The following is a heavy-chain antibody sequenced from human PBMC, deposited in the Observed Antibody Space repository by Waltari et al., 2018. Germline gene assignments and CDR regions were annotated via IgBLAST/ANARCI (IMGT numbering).Heavy chain of an antibody. D-gene: IGHD3-10*01. CDR3: ATGCGVRGVLCYYYFDY. V-gene: IGHV1-24*01. CDR1: GYTLTELS. Sequence: QVHLVQSGAEVRKPGASVKVSCKVSGYTLTELSMHWVRQAPGKGLEWMGCVYTEDVETNYAQKFQGRVTMTKDTSTDTAYMELSSLRSEDTAVYYCATGCGVRGVLCYYYFDYWGQGTLVTVSS. CDR2: VYTEDVET. J-gene: IGHJ4*02.